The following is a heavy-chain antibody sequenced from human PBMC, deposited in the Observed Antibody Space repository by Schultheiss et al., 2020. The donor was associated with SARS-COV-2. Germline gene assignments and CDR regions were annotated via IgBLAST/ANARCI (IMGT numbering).Heavy chain of an antibody. D-gene: IGHD5-18*01. J-gene: IGHJ3*02. Sequence: SETLSLTCTVSGGSVSSGSYYWTWIRQPPGKGLEWIGYIYYSRSTDYNPSLKSRVTISADTSKNQFSLNLRSVTAADAAVYYCARERDMDTGFVRALSAFDMWGQGTVVTVSS. CDR1: GGSVSSGSYY. V-gene: IGHV4-61*01. CDR3: ARERDMDTGFVRALSAFDM. CDR2: IYYSRST.